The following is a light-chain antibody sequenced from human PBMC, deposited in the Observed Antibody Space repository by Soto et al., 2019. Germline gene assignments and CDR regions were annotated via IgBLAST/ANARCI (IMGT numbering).Light chain of an antibody. CDR3: QTWATGFL. CDR1: SGHSSDA. J-gene: IGLJ2*01. CDR2: LNSDGSH. V-gene: IGLV4-69*01. Sequence: QSVLTQSPSASASLGASVTLTCTLSSGHSSDAIAWHQQQPEKGPRYLMRLNSDGSHNKGDGIPDRFSGSSSGAERYLTISSLQSEDEADYYCQTWATGFLFSGGTKLTVL.